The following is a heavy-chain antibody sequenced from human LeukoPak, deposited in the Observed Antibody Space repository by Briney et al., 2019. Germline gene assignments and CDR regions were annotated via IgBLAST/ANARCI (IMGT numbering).Heavy chain of an antibody. V-gene: IGHV1-2*02. CDR1: GYTFTGYY. CDR2: INPSSGGT. Sequence: EASVTVSCKASGYTFTGYYMHWVRQAPGQGLEWMGWINPSSGGTNYAQKFQGRVTMTRDTSISTAYMELSRLRSDDTAVYYCARGSSYYDFWSGSYMDVWGKGTTVTVSS. CDR3: ARGSSYYDFWSGSYMDV. D-gene: IGHD3-3*01. J-gene: IGHJ6*03.